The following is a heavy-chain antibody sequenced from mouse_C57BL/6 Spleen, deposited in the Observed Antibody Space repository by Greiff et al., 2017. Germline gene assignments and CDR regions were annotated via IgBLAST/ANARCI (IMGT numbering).Heavy chain of an antibody. CDR3: ARWELITTVVAPYFDY. V-gene: IGHV1-55*01. D-gene: IGHD1-1*01. Sequence: QVQLQQPGAELVKPGASVKMSCKASGYTFTSYWITWVKQRPGQGLEWIGGIYPGSGSTNYNEKFKSKATLTVDTSSSTAYMQLSSLTSEDSAVYYCARWELITTVVAPYFDYWGQGTTLTVSS. J-gene: IGHJ2*01. CDR1: GYTFTSYW. CDR2: IYPGSGST.